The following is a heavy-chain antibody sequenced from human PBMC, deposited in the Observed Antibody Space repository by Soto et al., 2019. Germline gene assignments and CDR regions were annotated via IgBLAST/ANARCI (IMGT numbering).Heavy chain of an antibody. CDR1: GYTFTNYV. CDR2: ISPFNGHT. D-gene: IGHD1-26*01. CDR3: ARDAGSESYLAY. V-gene: IGHV1-18*01. Sequence: QVQLVQSGGEVKKPGASVKVSCKPSGYTFTNYVISWVRRAPGQGLEWMGWISPFNGHTKYAQKFQGRVTLTTDTSTSTAYIELRSLIYDDKAVYYCARDAGSESYLAYWGQGTLVTVSS. J-gene: IGHJ4*02.